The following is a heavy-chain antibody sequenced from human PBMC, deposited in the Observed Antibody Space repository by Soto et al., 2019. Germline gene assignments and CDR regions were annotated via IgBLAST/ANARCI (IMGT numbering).Heavy chain of an antibody. Sequence: QVQLVQSGAEVKKPGSSVKVSCKASGGTFSSYSINWVRQAPGQGLEWMGGIIPIFGTANYAQKFQGRVTLTADESTSTAHMELSSLRNEDTAVYYCAIPSQPWPGGWYFHLWGRRTLVTASS. V-gene: IGHV1-69*01. D-gene: IGHD3-16*01. CDR1: GGTFSSYS. CDR3: AIPSQPWPGGWYFHL. CDR2: IIPIFGTA. J-gene: IGHJ2*01.